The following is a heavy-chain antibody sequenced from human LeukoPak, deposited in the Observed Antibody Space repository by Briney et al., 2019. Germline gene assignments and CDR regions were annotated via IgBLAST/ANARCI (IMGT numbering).Heavy chain of an antibody. V-gene: IGHV1-8*01. CDR3: ARGRFLYYYDSSGSDAFDI. Sequence: GASVKVTCKASGYTFTSYDINWVRQATGQGLEWMGWMNPNSGNTGYAQKFQGRVTMTRNTSISTAYMELSSLRSEDTAVYYCARGRFLYYYDSSGSDAFDIWGQGTMVTVSS. J-gene: IGHJ3*02. D-gene: IGHD3-22*01. CDR1: GYTFTSYD. CDR2: MNPNSGNT.